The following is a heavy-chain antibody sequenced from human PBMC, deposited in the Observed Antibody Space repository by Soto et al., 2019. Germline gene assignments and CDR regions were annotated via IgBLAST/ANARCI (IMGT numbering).Heavy chain of an antibody. Sequence: SETLSLTCTVSGGSVSSGSYYWSWIRQPPGKGLEWIGYIYYSGSTNYNPSLKSRVTISVDTSKNQFSLKLSSVTAADTAVYYCARAAAGGWYYFDYWGQGTLVTVSS. CDR2: IYYSGST. D-gene: IGHD6-19*01. J-gene: IGHJ4*02. CDR1: GGSVSSGSYY. V-gene: IGHV4-61*01. CDR3: ARAAAGGWYYFDY.